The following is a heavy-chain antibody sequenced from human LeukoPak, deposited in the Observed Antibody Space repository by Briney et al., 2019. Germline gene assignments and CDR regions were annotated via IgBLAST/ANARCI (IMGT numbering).Heavy chain of an antibody. CDR2: ISNTGST. Sequence: SETLSLTCSVSGGSISSYYWNWIRQPPGKGLEWVGYISNTGSTNYHPSLKSRVTISVDTSKNQFSLKLNSVSAADTAMYYCARGFSNTSWFDYWGQGTLVTVSS. D-gene: IGHD2-2*01. CDR1: GGSISSYY. CDR3: ARGFSNTSWFDY. J-gene: IGHJ4*02. V-gene: IGHV4-59*01.